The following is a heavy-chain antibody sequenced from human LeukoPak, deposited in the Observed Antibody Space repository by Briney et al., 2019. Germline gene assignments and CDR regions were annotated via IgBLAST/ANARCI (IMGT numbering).Heavy chain of an antibody. CDR3: ARDWGRGFRGGEDAFEM. CDR1: AGSFNSYY. V-gene: IGHV4-4*07. D-gene: IGHD3-16*01. CDR2: IHSSGST. J-gene: IGHJ3*02. Sequence: SETLSLTCTVSAGSFNSYYLSWIRQPAGKRLEWIGRIHSSGSTSYNPSLKSRVTMSIDTSQSQFSLKLSSVTAADTAVYYCARDWGRGFRGGEDAFEMWGQGTLVTVSS.